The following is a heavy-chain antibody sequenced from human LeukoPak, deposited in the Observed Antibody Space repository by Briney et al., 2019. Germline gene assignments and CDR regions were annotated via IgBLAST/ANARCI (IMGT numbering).Heavy chain of an antibody. J-gene: IGHJ4*02. D-gene: IGHD5-18*01. CDR2: ISSSSSTI. V-gene: IGHV3-48*02. CDR1: GFTFSSYG. CDR3: ARDKDTSMVNPPFDY. Sequence: GGSLRLSCAASGFTFSSYGMNWVRQAPGKGLEWVSHISSSSSTIYYADSVKGRFTISRDNAKNSLYLQINSLRDEDTAVYYCARDKDTSMVNPPFDYWGQGTLVTVSS.